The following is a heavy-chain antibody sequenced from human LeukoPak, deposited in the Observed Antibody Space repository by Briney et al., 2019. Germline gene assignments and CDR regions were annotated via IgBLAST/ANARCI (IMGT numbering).Heavy chain of an antibody. CDR1: GYTFTSYD. Sequence: ASVTVSCKASGYTFTSYDINWVRQAPGQGLEWMGWMNPNSGNTGYAQTFQGRVTMTRNTSISTAYMELSSLRSEDTAVYYCARCGGGAITMIVVVIFQHWGQGTLVTVSS. V-gene: IGHV1-8*01. CDR2: MNPNSGNT. J-gene: IGHJ1*01. CDR3: ARCGGGAITMIVVVIFQH. D-gene: IGHD3-22*01.